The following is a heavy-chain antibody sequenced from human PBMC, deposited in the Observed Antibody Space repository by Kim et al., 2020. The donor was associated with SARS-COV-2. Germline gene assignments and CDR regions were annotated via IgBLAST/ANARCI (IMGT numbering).Heavy chain of an antibody. V-gene: IGHV3-11*06. CDR2: ISSSSSYT. CDR1: GFTFSNYY. CDR3: ARPKWEYSSSWYSRYDYYGMDV. D-gene: IGHD6-13*01. J-gene: IGHJ6*02. Sequence: GGSLRLSCAASGFTFSNYYMSWVRQAPGKGLEWVSYISSSSSYTNYADSVKGRFTISRDNAKNSLYLQMNSLRAEDTAVYYCARPKWEYSSSWYSRYDYYGMDVWGQGTTVTVSS.